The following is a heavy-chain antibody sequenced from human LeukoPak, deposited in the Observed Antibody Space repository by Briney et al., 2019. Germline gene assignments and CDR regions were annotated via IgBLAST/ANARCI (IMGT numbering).Heavy chain of an antibody. J-gene: IGHJ4*02. CDR1: GFIVGSNY. Sequence: GGSLRLSCAASGFIVGSNYMSWVRQAPGKGLEWVSNIYSGGSTYYADSVKGRFTISRDRSKNTLYLQMNSLRAEGTAVYYCVGRLAGADYWGQGTLVTVSS. CDR3: VGRLAGADY. CDR2: IYSGGST. V-gene: IGHV3-66*01. D-gene: IGHD6-19*01.